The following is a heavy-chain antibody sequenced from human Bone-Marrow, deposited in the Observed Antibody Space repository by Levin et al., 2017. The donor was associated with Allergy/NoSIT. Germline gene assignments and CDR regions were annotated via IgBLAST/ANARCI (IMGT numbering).Heavy chain of an antibody. J-gene: IGHJ4*02. D-gene: IGHD6-19*01. CDR2: ISWNSGSI. V-gene: IGHV3-9*01. CDR3: AKDPSGYSSGWAPFDY. Sequence: GGSLRLSCAASGFTFDDYAMHWVRQAPGKGLEWVSGISWNSGSIGYADSVKGRFTISRDNAKNSLYLQMNSLRAEDTALYYCAKDPSGYSSGWAPFDYWGQGTLVTVSS. CDR1: GFTFDDYA.